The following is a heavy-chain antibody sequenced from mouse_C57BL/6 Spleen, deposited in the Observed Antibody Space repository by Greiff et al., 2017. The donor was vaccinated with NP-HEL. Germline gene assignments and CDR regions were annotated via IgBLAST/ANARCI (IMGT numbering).Heavy chain of an antibody. CDR2: INPNNGGT. CDR1: GYTFTDYY. Sequence: EVKLQQSGPELVKPGASVKISCKASGYTFTDYYMNWVKQSHGKSLEWIGDINPNNGGTSYNQKFKGKATLTVDKSSSTAYMELRSLTSEDSAVYYCATVVEDYYAMDYWGQGTSVTVSS. J-gene: IGHJ4*01. CDR3: ATVVEDYYAMDY. V-gene: IGHV1-26*01. D-gene: IGHD1-1*01.